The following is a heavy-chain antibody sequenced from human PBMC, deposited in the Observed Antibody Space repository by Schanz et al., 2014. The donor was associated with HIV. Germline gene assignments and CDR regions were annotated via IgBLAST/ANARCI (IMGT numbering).Heavy chain of an antibody. CDR1: GFTFSGYA. V-gene: IGHV3-15*01. CDR2: IKSKTDGGTT. CDR3: TTVKGYSSSWTTYYYYGMDV. D-gene: IGHD6-13*01. J-gene: IGHJ6*02. Sequence: EVQLVESGGGLVQPGRSLRLSCAASGFTFSGYAMSWVRQAPGKGLEWVGRIKSKTDGGTTDYAAPVKGRFTISRDDSKNTLYLQMNSLKTEDTAVYYCTTVKGYSSSWTTYYYYGMDVWGQGTTVTVSS.